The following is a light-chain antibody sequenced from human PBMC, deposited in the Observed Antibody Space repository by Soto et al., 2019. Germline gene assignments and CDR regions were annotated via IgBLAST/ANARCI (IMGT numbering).Light chain of an antibody. CDR3: QKDYNSWT. CDR2: GAS. Sequence: EIVMTQSPATLSLSPGERATLSCRASQSVSSSYLSWYQQKPGQAPRLLIYGASTRATGIPARFSGSGSGTDFTLTISSLQPEDFAVYYCQKDYNSWTFGQGTKVDIK. CDR1: QSVSSSY. J-gene: IGKJ1*01. V-gene: IGKV3D-7*01.